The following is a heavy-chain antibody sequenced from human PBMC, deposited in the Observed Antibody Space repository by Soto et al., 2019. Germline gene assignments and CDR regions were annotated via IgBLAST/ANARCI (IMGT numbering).Heavy chain of an antibody. CDR2: IFYDGYT. V-gene: IGHV4-39*01. J-gene: IGHJ4*02. CDR1: GDSISGSPYF. Sequence: QVQLQESGPGLMMPSETLSLTCTVSGDSISGSPYFWGWIRQPPGKRLEWIGSIFYDGYTLYTPSLXXRVTISVDTSKNQFSLKLTSVAAADTAIYFCARLQAAVPHYWGQGILVTVSS. D-gene: IGHD6-13*01. CDR3: ARLQAAVPHY.